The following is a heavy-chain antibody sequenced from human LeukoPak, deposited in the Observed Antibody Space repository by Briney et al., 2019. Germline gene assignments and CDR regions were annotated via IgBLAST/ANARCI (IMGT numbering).Heavy chain of an antibody. CDR3: ARGGISWVYYGMDV. CDR1: GFTFSSYA. CDR2: ISYDGSNK. D-gene: IGHD3-16*02. J-gene: IGHJ6*04. V-gene: IGHV3-30*04. Sequence: GRSLRLSCAASGFTFSSYAMHWVRQAPGKGLEWVAVISYDGSNKYYADSVKGRLTISRDNSKNTLYLQMNSLRAEDTAVYYCARGGISWVYYGMDVWGKGTTVTVSS.